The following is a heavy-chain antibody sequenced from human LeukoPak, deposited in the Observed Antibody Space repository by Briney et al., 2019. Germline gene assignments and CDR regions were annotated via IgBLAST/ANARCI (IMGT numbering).Heavy chain of an antibody. Sequence: SETLSLTCTVSDYSISSGFHWGWIRQPPGKGLEWIATIHHSGRTYYNPPLKSRVTISSDTSTNQCSLRLRAVAAAATPVDFGGGGHPEENAVDSWGQGTLVTVSS. CDR3: GGGHPEENAVDS. J-gene: IGHJ5*01. CDR2: IHHSGRT. D-gene: IGHD1-14*01. V-gene: IGHV4-38-2*02. CDR1: DYSISSGFH.